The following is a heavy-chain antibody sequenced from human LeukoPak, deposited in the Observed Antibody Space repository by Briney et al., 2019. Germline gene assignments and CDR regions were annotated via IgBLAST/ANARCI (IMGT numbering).Heavy chain of an antibody. CDR3: ARPLAASSSWYYFDY. D-gene: IGHD6-13*01. CDR2: INAGNGNT. J-gene: IGHJ4*02. CDR1: GYTFTSYA. Sequence: ASVKVSCKASGYTFTSYAMHWVRQAPGQRLEWMGWINAGNGNTKYSQKFQGRVTITRDTSASTAYMELSSLRSEDTAVYYCARPLAASSSWYYFDYWGQGTLVTVSS. V-gene: IGHV1-3*01.